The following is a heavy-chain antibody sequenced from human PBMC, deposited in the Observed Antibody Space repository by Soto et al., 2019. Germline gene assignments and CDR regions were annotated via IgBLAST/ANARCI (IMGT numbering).Heavy chain of an antibody. V-gene: IGHV1-46*03. J-gene: IGHJ6*02. D-gene: IGHD3-10*01. CDR2: INPSGDNV. CDR1: GYSITNSY. CDR3: AKNYYGSGDYYYYYGVDV. Sequence: GASVKVSCKASGYSITNSYMHWVRQAPGQGLEWMGIINPSGDNVWYAQKFQGRVTITRDTSASTVYMELSSLRSEDTAVYYCAKNYYGSGDYYYYYGVDVWGQGTTVTVSS.